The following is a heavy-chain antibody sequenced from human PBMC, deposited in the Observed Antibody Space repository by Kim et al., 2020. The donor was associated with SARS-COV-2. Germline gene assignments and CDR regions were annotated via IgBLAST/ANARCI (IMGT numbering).Heavy chain of an antibody. J-gene: IGHJ6*02. CDR2: IYPGDSDT. D-gene: IGHD2-15*01. Sequence: GESLKISCKGSGYSLTSYWIGWVRQMPGKGLEWMGIIYPGDSDTRYSPSFQGQVTISADKSISTAYLQWSSLKASDTAMYYCARLPLGYCSGGSCSPGGMDVWGQGTTVTVS. CDR3: ARLPLGYCSGGSCSPGGMDV. CDR1: GYSLTSYW. V-gene: IGHV5-51*01.